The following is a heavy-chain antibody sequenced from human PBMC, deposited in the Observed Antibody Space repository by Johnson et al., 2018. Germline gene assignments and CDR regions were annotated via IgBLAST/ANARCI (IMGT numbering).Heavy chain of an antibody. CDR1: GFNISPYA. V-gene: IGHV3-33*08. CDR2: ILSDGSSE. J-gene: IGHJ6*03. D-gene: IGHD3-22*01. Sequence: QVQLVDSGGGVVQXGKSXRLXCAASGFNISPYAMHWVRQAPGKGLEWVTAILSDGSSEYYAESVRGRFTISRDNAKNTLYLQMNSLSAEDTALYYCGREDYYDSRTRGYIDVWGLGTTVTVSS. CDR3: GREDYYDSRTRGYIDV.